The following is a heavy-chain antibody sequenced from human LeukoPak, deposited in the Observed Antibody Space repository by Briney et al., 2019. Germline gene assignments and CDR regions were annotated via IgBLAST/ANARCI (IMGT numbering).Heavy chain of an antibody. CDR2: ISSSSSKT. CDR3: AISGDYGDYAGY. Sequence: PGGSLRLSCAASGFTFSSYNMNWVRQAPGKGLEWVSYISSSSSKTQYADSVKGRFTISRDNAKNSLYLQMNSLRDEDTAVYYSAISGDYGDYAGYWGQGTLVTVSS. V-gene: IGHV3-48*02. CDR1: GFTFSSYN. D-gene: IGHD4-17*01. J-gene: IGHJ4*02.